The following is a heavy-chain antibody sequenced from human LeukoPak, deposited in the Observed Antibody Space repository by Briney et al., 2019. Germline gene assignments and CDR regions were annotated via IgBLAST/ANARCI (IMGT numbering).Heavy chain of an antibody. CDR2: IYHSGST. Sequence: PSQTLSLTCTVSGGSISSGGYYWSWIRQPPGKGLEWIGYIYHSGSTYYNPSLKSRVTISVDRSKNQFSLKLSSVTAADTAVYYCAGGEPYYFDYWGQGTLVTVSS. D-gene: IGHD4-17*01. J-gene: IGHJ4*02. CDR3: AGGEPYYFDY. CDR1: GGSISSGGYY. V-gene: IGHV4-30-2*01.